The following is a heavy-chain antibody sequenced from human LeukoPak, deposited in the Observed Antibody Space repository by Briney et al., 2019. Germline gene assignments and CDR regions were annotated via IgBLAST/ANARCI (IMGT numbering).Heavy chain of an antibody. CDR2: ISADGRDK. D-gene: IGHD6-13*01. J-gene: IGHJ4*02. V-gene: IGHV3-30*04. CDR3: ATPLTSKWSSSWYSGHFDY. CDR1: GFSFSDYA. Sequence: PGGSLRLSCVASGFSFSDYAMYWVRQAPGKGLEWVAVISADGRDKYYIDSVRGRFTISRDNSKTTVFLQMNSLEVEDTAVYYCATPLTSKWSSSWYSGHFDYWGQGALVTVPS.